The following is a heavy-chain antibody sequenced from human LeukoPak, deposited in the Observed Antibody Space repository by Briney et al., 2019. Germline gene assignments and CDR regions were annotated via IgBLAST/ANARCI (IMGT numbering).Heavy chain of an antibody. J-gene: IGHJ4*02. V-gene: IGHV4-4*07. Sequence: SETLSLTCTVSGGSISSYYWSWIRQPAGKGLEWIGRIYTSGSTNYNPSLKSRVTMSVDTSKNQFSLKLSSVTAADTAVYYCARAYIVVVVAATSPLDYWGQGTLVTVSS. CDR1: GGSISSYY. D-gene: IGHD2-15*01. CDR3: ARAYIVVVVAATSPLDY. CDR2: IYTSGST.